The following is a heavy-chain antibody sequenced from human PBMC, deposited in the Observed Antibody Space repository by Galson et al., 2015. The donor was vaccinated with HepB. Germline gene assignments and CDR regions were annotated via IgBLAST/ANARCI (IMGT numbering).Heavy chain of an antibody. CDR3: AKDFAMGIAADYYYYGMDV. CDR2: ISYDGSNK. Sequence: SLRLSCAASGFTFSSYGMHWVRQAPGKGLEWVAVISYDGSNKYYADSVKGRFTISRDDSKNTLYLQMNSLRAEDTAVYYCAKDFAMGIAADYYYYGMDVWGQGTTVTVSS. CDR1: GFTFSSYG. J-gene: IGHJ6*02. V-gene: IGHV3-30*18. D-gene: IGHD6-13*01.